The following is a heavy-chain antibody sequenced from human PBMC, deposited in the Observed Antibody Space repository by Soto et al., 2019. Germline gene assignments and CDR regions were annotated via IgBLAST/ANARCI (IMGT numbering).Heavy chain of an antibody. D-gene: IGHD5-12*01. Sequence: QLQLQESGPGLVKPSETLSLTCTVSGGSISSSSYYWGWIRQPPGKGLEWIGSIYYSGSTYYNPSLKSRVTISVDTSKNQFSLKLGSVTAAGTAVYYCARQVAITKKNWFDPWGQGTLVTVST. CDR3: ARQVAITKKNWFDP. CDR2: IYYSGST. J-gene: IGHJ5*02. V-gene: IGHV4-39*01. CDR1: GGSISSSSYY.